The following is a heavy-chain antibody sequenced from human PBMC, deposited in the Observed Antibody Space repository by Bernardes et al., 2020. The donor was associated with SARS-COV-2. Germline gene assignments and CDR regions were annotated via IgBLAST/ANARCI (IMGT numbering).Heavy chain of an antibody. V-gene: IGHV1-2*04. D-gene: IGHD6-13*01. CDR3: AREDSSSWNAFDY. Sequence: ASVKVSCEASGYTFIGHYIHWVRQAPGQGLEWMGWINTISGRTNYAQKFQGWVTMTRDTSISTASLELSRLRSHDTAVYYCAREDSSSWNAFDYWGQGTLVTVPS. CDR2: INTISGRT. CDR1: GYTFIGHY. J-gene: IGHJ4*02.